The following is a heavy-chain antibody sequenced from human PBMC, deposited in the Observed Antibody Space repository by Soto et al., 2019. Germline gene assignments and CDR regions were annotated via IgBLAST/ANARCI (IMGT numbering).Heavy chain of an antibody. D-gene: IGHD4-17*01. V-gene: IGHV1-46*02. J-gene: IGHJ4*02. CDR3: ARGPDDSDVPRWDY. CDR1: GYNFNQYY. CDR2: INLRGGTT. Sequence: QVQLVQSGAEVRKPGASVRLSCETSGYNFNQYYIHWVRQAPGQGLGWMGIINLRGGTTEYAHKFRGRVTVTGDTSTSTAYMQLSSLRPDDTAVYFCARGPDDSDVPRWDYWGQGTLVTVSS.